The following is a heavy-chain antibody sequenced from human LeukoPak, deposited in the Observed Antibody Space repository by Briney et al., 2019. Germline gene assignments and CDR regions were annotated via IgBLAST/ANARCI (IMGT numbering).Heavy chain of an antibody. CDR1: GFTFSDHY. J-gene: IGHJ3*02. V-gene: IGHV3-72*01. CDR3: TRGASYSSSWLDAFDI. Sequence: GGSPRLSCAASGFTFSDHYMDWVRRAPGKGLEWVGRIRNKANSYTTEYAASVKGRFTISGDDSKNSLYLQMYSLKTEDTAVYYCTRGASYSSSWLDAFDIWGQGTMVTVSS. CDR2: IRNKANSYTT. D-gene: IGHD6-13*01.